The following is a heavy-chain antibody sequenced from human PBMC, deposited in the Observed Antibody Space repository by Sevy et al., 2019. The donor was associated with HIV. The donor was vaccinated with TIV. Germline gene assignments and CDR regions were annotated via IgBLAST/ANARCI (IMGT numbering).Heavy chain of an antibody. Sequence: GGSLRLSCTGSGFTFGDYAMSWVRQAPGKGLEWVAFLKHKAYGGTQDYAASVKGRFSISRDDSKSIAHLQMNDLKTEDTAIYYSTRWKGAQSIFDYWGQGALVTVSS. D-gene: IGHD1-1*01. J-gene: IGHJ4*02. CDR1: GFTFGDYA. V-gene: IGHV3-49*04. CDR3: TRWKGAQSIFDY. CDR2: LKHKAYGGTQ.